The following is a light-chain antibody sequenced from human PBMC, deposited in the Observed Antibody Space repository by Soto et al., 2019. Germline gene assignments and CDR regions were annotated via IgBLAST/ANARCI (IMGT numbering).Light chain of an antibody. CDR1: LGISIN. V-gene: IGKV3-15*01. CDR3: QQYNKWPQT. J-gene: IGKJ1*01. Sequence: DIVMTQSPATLSVSPGERVTLSCRASLGISINLAWYQQRPGQAPRLLIYGASTRATGVPTRFSGSGSGTEFTLTISSLQSEDLAVYHCQQYNKWPQTLGQGTKVDIK. CDR2: GAS.